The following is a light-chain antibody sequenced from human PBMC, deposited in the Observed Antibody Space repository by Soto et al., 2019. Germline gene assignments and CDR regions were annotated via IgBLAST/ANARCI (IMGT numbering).Light chain of an antibody. CDR3: QQRSNWPPRIT. V-gene: IGKV3-11*01. Sequence: EIVMTQSPATLSLSPGERATLSCRASQSVGKYLVWYQQKPGQAPRLLIYDASNRATGIPARFSGSGSGTDFTLTISSLEPEDFAVYYCQQRSNWPPRITFGQGTRLEIK. J-gene: IGKJ5*01. CDR2: DAS. CDR1: QSVGKY.